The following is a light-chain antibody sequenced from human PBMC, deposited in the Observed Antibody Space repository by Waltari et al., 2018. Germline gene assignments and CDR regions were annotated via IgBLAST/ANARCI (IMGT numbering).Light chain of an antibody. CDR2: GAS. CDR3: QQYNNWTT. CDR1: QSVRSN. V-gene: IGKV3-15*01. J-gene: IGKJ1*01. Sequence: EIVMMQSPATLSVSPGERATLSCRASQSVRSNLAWYQQKLGQAPRLLSYGASTRATGVPARFSGSGSGTEFTLTISSLQSEDFAGYYCQQYNNWTTFGQGTKVEIK.